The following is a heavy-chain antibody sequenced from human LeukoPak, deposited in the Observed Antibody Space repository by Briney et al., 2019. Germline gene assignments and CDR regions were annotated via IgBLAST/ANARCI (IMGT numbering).Heavy chain of an antibody. Sequence: PGGSLRLSCAASGFTFRSYSMIWVRQAPGKGLEWVSYISSSSSTIYYADSVKGRFTISRDNAKNSLYLQMNSLRAEDTAVYYCASPGKTATTWGLDYWGQGTLVTVSS. CDR2: ISSSSSTI. V-gene: IGHV3-48*04. CDR3: ASPGKTATTWGLDY. D-gene: IGHD1-7*01. J-gene: IGHJ4*02. CDR1: GFTFRSYS.